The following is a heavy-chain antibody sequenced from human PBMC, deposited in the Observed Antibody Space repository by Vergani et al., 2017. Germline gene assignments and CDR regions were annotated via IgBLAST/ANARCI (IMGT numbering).Heavy chain of an antibody. CDR2: INPNSGGT. CDR1: GYTFTGYY. Sequence: QVQLVQSGAEVKKPGASVKVSCKASGYTFTGYYMHWVRQAPGQGLEWMGWINPNSGGTNYAQKFQGRVTMTRDTSISTAYMELSRLRSDDTAVYYCARGPWGGSYQDRYYYYYMDVWGKGTTVTVSS. V-gene: IGHV1-2*02. CDR3: ARGPWGGSYQDRYYYYYMDV. J-gene: IGHJ6*03. D-gene: IGHD1-26*01.